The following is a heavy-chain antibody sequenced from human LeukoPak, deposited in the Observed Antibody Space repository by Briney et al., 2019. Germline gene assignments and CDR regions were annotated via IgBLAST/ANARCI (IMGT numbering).Heavy chain of an antibody. CDR2: IIPIFGTA. Sequence: SVRVSCKASGGTFSSYAISWVRQAPGQGLEWMGRIIPIFGTANYAQKFQGRVTITTDESTSTAYMELSSPRSEDTAVYYCARDIYGSGSYYNDYWGQGTLVTVSS. CDR1: GGTFSSYA. D-gene: IGHD3-10*01. V-gene: IGHV1-69*05. CDR3: ARDIYGSGSYYNDY. J-gene: IGHJ4*02.